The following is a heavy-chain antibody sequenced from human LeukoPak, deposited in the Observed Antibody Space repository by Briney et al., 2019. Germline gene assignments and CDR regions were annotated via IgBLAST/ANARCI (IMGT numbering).Heavy chain of an antibody. V-gene: IGHV3-23*01. Sequence: GGSLRLSCAASGFPFGNEAMGWVRQAPERGLEWVSTISPGGGTTYYADSVRGRFTISRDNSKNTVYLQMNSLRPEDTAMYYCAKGLMKTIMTHFDSWGQGTLVTVSP. CDR1: GFPFGNEA. CDR2: ISPGGGTT. CDR3: AKGLMKTIMTHFDS. D-gene: IGHD2-8*01. J-gene: IGHJ4*02.